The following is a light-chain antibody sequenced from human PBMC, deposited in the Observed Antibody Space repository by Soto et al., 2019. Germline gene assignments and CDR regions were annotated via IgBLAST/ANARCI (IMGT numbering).Light chain of an antibody. Sequence: QSALTQPASVSGSPGQSITISCTGTSSDVGGYNFVSWYQQHPGKAPKLMLYEVNSRPSGVSNRFSGSKSGNTASLTISGLQAEDEADYYCASFTITTTLYVFGTGTKVTVL. CDR3: ASFTITTTLYV. CDR2: EVN. J-gene: IGLJ1*01. V-gene: IGLV2-14*01. CDR1: SSDVGGYNF.